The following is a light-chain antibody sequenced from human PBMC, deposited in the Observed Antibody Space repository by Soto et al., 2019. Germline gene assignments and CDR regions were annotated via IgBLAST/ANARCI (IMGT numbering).Light chain of an antibody. Sequence: IVLTQSPGTLSLSPGERATLSCRASQSVSSNYLAWYQQKPGQAPRLLIYGASSRATGISDRFSGSGSGTDFTLTISRLEPEDFGVYYCQQYDSSPRTFGQGTNVEI. CDR1: QSVSSNY. V-gene: IGKV3-20*01. CDR2: GAS. CDR3: QQYDSSPRT. J-gene: IGKJ1*01.